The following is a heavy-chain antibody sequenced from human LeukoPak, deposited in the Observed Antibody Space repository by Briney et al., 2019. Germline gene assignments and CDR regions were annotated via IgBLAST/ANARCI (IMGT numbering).Heavy chain of an antibody. Sequence: GGSLRLSCAASGFIVSNNYMTWVRQAPGKGLEWVSVIYSGGSTYYADSVKGRFTISRDNSKNTLYLQMNSLRAEDTAVYYCARGQIMVAYWGQGTLVTVSS. D-gene: IGHD3-16*01. CDR1: GFIVSNNY. CDR2: IYSGGST. V-gene: IGHV3-53*01. J-gene: IGHJ4*02. CDR3: ARGQIMVAY.